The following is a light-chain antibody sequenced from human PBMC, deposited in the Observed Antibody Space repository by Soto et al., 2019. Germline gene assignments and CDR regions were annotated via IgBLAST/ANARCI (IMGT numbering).Light chain of an antibody. Sequence: QSVLTQPPSVSGAPGQRVTISCTGSRSNIGAGYDVHWYQQFPRTAPKLVIFFNTNRPSGVPDRFSGSKSGTSASLAITGLQAEDEAHYYCQSYDSSLSGWVFGGGTKLTVL. CDR2: FNT. CDR1: RSNIGAGYD. J-gene: IGLJ3*02. CDR3: QSYDSSLSGWV. V-gene: IGLV1-40*01.